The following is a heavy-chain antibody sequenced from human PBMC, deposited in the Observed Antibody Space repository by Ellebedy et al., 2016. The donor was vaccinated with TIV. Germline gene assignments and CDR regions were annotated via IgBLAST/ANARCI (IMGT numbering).Heavy chain of an antibody. D-gene: IGHD5-12*01. J-gene: IGHJ5*02. V-gene: IGHV5-51*01. CDR2: IYPGDSDT. CDR1: GYTFTNYW. Sequence: GESLKISXTGSGYTFTNYWIAWVRQKPGKGLEWMGIIYPGDSDTKYSPSFQGLVTISADESISTAYLQWSSLKASDSATYYCARRGGEKSGYDYEFDPWGQGTLVTVSS. CDR3: ARRGGEKSGYDYEFDP.